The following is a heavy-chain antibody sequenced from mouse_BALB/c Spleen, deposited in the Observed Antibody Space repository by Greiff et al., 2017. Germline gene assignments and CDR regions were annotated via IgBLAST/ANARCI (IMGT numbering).Heavy chain of an antibody. D-gene: IGHD1-1*01. Sequence: QVQLQQPGAELVRPGASVKLSCKASGYTFTSYWINWVKQRPGQGLEWIGNIYPSDSYTNYNQKFKDKATLTVDKSSSTAYMQLSSPTSEDSAVYYCTTYYGSSYSAMDYWGQGTSVTVSS. CDR3: TTYYGSSYSAMDY. CDR2: IYPSDSYT. V-gene: IGHV1-69*02. CDR1: GYTFTSYW. J-gene: IGHJ4*01.